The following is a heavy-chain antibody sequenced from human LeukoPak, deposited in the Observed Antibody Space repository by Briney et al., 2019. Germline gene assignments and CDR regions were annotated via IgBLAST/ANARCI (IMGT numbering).Heavy chain of an antibody. CDR2: IYYDGST. V-gene: IGHV4-59*01. CDR3: ARKGGLFDY. CDR1: GGSIRYYY. Sequence: SETLSLTCTVSGGSIRYYYWSWIRQSPGKGLEWIGYIYYDGSTNYNPSLKSRVTISVDMSKNQFSLKMSSVTAADTAVYYCARKGGLFDYWGQGRLVTVSS. D-gene: IGHD2-15*01. J-gene: IGHJ4*02.